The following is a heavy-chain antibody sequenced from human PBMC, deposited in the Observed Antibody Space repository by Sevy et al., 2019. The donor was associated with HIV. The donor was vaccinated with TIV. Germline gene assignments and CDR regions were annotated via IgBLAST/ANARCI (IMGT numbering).Heavy chain of an antibody. V-gene: IGHV7-4-1*02. D-gene: IGHD1-26*01. Sequence: ASVKVSCKASGYTFTSYAMNWVRQAPGQGLEWMGWINTNTGNPTYAQGFTGRFVFSLDTSVSTAYLQISSLKAEDTAVYYCARRVIVGALDALDIWGQGTMVTVSS. J-gene: IGHJ3*02. CDR3: ARRVIVGALDALDI. CDR2: INTNTGNP. CDR1: GYTFTSYA.